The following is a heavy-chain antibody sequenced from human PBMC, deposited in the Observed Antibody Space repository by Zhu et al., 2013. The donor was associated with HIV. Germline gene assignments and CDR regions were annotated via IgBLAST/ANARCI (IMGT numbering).Heavy chain of an antibody. Sequence: QVQLQQWGAGLLKPSETLSLTCAVYGGSFSGYYWSWIRQPPGKGLEWIGEINHSGSTNYNPSLKSRVTISVDTSKNQFSLKLSSVTAADTAVYYCARVVSPMVRGGRYYYYMDVWGKGPRSPSP. CDR2: INHSGST. CDR3: ARVVSPMVRGGRYYYYMDV. V-gene: IGHV4-34*01. J-gene: IGHJ6*03. CDR1: GGSFSGYY. D-gene: IGHD3-10*01.